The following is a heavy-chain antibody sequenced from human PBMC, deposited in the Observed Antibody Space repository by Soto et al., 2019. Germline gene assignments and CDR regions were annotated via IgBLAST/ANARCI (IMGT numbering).Heavy chain of an antibody. J-gene: IGHJ4*02. Sequence: SETLSLTCTVSGGSISSSSYYWGWIRQPPGKGLEWIGYIYYSGSTNYNPSLKSRVTMSLDTSKNQFSLKLNSVTAADTAVYYCATSLYNSGWYYFDYWGQGALVTVSS. CDR2: IYYSGST. CDR3: ATSLYNSGWYYFDY. V-gene: IGHV4-61*05. D-gene: IGHD6-19*01. CDR1: GGSISSSSYY.